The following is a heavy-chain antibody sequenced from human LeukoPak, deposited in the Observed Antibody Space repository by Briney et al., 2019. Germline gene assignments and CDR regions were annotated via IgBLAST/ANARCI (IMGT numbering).Heavy chain of an antibody. J-gene: IGHJ4*02. Sequence: PGGSLRLSCAASGFIFSSYAMSWVRQAPGKGLEWVSAISGSGGSTYYADSVKGRFTISRDNSKNTLYLQMNSLRAEDTAVYYCAKDRSGEGNFDYWGQGTLVTVSS. CDR1: GFIFSSYA. V-gene: IGHV3-23*01. CDR2: ISGSGGST. D-gene: IGHD3-10*01. CDR3: AKDRSGEGNFDY.